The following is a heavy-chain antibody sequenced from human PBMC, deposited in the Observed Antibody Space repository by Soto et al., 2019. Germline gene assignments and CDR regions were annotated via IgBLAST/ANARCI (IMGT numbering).Heavy chain of an antibody. CDR1: GLTFSSYS. D-gene: IGHD3-16*02. J-gene: IGHJ5*02. CDR3: ARDYDYIWGSYRVNWFDP. V-gene: IGHV3-21*01. Sequence: GGSLRLSCAASGLTFSSYSMNWVRQAPGKGLEWVSSISSSSSYIYYADSVKGRFTISRDNAKNSLYLQMNSLRAEDTAVYYCARDYDYIWGSYRVNWFDPWGQGTLVTVSS. CDR2: ISSSSSYI.